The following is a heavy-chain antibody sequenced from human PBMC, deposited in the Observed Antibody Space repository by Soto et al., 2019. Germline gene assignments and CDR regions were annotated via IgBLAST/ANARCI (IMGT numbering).Heavy chain of an antibody. CDR2: INPNSGGT. V-gene: IGHV1-2*04. CDR3: ARDLLYYGSGSDHDAFDI. J-gene: IGHJ3*02. CDR1: GYTFTGYY. D-gene: IGHD3-10*01. Sequence: ASVKVSCKASGYTFTGYYMHWVRQAPGQGLEWMGWINPNSGGTNYAQKFQGWVTMTRDTSISTAYMELGRLRSDDTAVYYCARDLLYYGSGSDHDAFDIWGQGTMVTVSS.